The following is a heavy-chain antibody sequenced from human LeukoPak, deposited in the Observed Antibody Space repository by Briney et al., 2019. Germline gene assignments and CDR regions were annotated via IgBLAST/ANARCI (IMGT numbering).Heavy chain of an antibody. CDR1: GFIFSSYN. CDR2: ISGSSSYI. Sequence: GGSLRLSCAASGFIFSSYNMNWVRQAPGKGLEWVSSISGSSSYIYYADSVKGRFTISRDNSKNTLYLQMNSLRAEDTAVYYCAKRDYYGSGSPFYFDYWGQGTLVTVSS. CDR3: AKRDYYGSGSPFYFDY. D-gene: IGHD3-10*01. J-gene: IGHJ4*02. V-gene: IGHV3-21*04.